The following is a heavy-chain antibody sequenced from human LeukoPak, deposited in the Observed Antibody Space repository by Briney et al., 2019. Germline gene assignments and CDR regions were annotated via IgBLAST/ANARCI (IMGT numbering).Heavy chain of an antibody. V-gene: IGHV3-23*01. CDR2: IGGSGSIT. Sequence: GASLRLSCAASGSTFSSQAMSWVRQAPGKGLEWVSVIGGSGSITYYRDSVKGRFTISRDNSKNTMYLQMNSLRAEDTAVYYCASAGSGWYDYWGQGTLVTVSS. CDR3: ASAGSGWYDY. CDR1: GSTFSSQA. J-gene: IGHJ4*02. D-gene: IGHD6-19*01.